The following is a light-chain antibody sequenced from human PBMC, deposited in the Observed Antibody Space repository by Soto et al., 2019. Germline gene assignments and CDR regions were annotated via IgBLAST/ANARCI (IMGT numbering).Light chain of an antibody. J-gene: IGKJ2*03. Sequence: DIQMDQPPSSLSAFVGDTVTLTCPASDDITNHLHWYQLPPGKAPKLLIYDGSSLERGIPSRFGWIGSGIDFTVNINILQPGDLGTYYYQHFANLPYSFGQGTKLEI. CDR1: DDITNH. V-gene: IGKV1-33*01. CDR2: DGS. CDR3: QHFANLPYS.